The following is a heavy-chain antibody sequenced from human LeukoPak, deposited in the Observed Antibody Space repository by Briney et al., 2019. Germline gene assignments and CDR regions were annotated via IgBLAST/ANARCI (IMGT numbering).Heavy chain of an antibody. CDR3: ARHVSGWLELDY. CDR1: GFTFSSYS. J-gene: IGHJ4*03. Sequence: GGSLRLSCAASGFTFSSYSMNWVRQAPGKGLEWVSSISSSSSYIYYADSVKGRFTISRDNAKNSLYLQMNSLRAEDTAVYYCARHVSGWLELDYWGQGTTVTVSS. CDR2: ISSSSSYI. V-gene: IGHV3-21*01. D-gene: IGHD6-19*01.